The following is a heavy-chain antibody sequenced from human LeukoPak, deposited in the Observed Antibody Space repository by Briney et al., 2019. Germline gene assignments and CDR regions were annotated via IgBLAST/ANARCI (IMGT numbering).Heavy chain of an antibody. V-gene: IGHV1-69*05. J-gene: IGHJ3*02. Sequence: GASVKVSCKASGYTFTGYYMHWVRQAPGQGLEWMGRIIPIFGTANYAQKFQGRVTITTDESTSTAYMELSSLRSEDTAVYYCAPAPITMVRGVITSDAFDIWGQGTMVTVSS. CDR1: GYTFTGYY. CDR2: IIPIFGTA. CDR3: APAPITMVRGVITSDAFDI. D-gene: IGHD3-10*01.